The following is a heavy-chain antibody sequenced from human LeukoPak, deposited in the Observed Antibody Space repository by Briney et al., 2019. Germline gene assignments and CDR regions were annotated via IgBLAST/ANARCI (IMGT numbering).Heavy chain of an antibody. Sequence: GGSLRLSCAASGFTFSIYAMNWVRQAPGKGLEWVSAISGSGGSTYYADSVKGRFTISRDSSKNTLYLQIHSLRAEDTAVYYCAKAMLRGLPPDYWGQGTLVTVSS. CDR3: AKAMLRGLPPDY. J-gene: IGHJ4*02. D-gene: IGHD3-10*01. CDR1: GFTFSIYA. CDR2: ISGSGGST. V-gene: IGHV3-23*01.